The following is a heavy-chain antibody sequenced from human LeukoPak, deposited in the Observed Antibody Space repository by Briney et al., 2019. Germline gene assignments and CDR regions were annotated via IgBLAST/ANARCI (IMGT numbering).Heavy chain of an antibody. Sequence: GGSLRLSCAASGFTFSSYAMSWVRRAPGKGLEWVSAISGSGGSTYYADSVKGRFTISRDNSKNTLYLQMNSLRAEDTAVYYCATDIVVVVAIDAFDIWGQGTMVTVSS. CDR3: ATDIVVVVAIDAFDI. J-gene: IGHJ3*02. V-gene: IGHV3-23*01. CDR1: GFTFSSYA. D-gene: IGHD2-15*01. CDR2: ISGSGGST.